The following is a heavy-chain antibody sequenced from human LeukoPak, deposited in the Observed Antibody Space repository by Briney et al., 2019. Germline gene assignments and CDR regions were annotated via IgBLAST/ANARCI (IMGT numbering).Heavy chain of an antibody. CDR3: ARRVATSGNFFDY. Sequence: KPSETLSLTCTVVGGAINSRNQYWGWIRQSPGKGLEWIGSIYHSGSVNDNPSLQSRVTISVDTSRNQFSLKLTSMTVDDTAVYFCARRVATSGNFFDYWGPGTLVTVS. CDR1: GGAINSRNQY. V-gene: IGHV4-39*01. CDR2: IYHSGSV. D-gene: IGHD3-3*01. J-gene: IGHJ4*02.